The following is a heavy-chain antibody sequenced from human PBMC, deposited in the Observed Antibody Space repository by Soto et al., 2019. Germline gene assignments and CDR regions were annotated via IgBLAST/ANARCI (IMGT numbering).Heavy chain of an antibody. Sequence: QVHLVESGGGVVQPGRSLRLSCAASGFTFSSFGMHWVRQAPGKGLEWVAVISYDGNNKYYADSVKGRFTISRDNSKNTLYLRMNSLRAEDTAVYFCAKEKLYQAQIAAHRGMDVWGQGTAVTVSS. CDR3: AKEKLYQAQIAAHRGMDV. V-gene: IGHV3-30*18. CDR2: ISYDGNNK. J-gene: IGHJ6*02. CDR1: GFTFSSFG. D-gene: IGHD6-6*01.